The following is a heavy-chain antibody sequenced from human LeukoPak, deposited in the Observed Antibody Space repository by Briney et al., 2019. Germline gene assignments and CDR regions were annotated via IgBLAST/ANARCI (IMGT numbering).Heavy chain of an antibody. CDR3: ARDPLAYCAGDCTQPLDY. V-gene: IGHV3-30-3*01. CDR2: ISYDGSNK. J-gene: IGHJ4*02. D-gene: IGHD2-21*02. Sequence: GGSLRLSCAASGFTFSNYPMHWVRQAPGKGLEWVAVISYDGSNKYYADSVKGRFTISRDNSKNTLYLQMSSLRTEDTAVYYCARDPLAYCAGDCTQPLDYWGQGTLVTVSS. CDR1: GFTFSNYP.